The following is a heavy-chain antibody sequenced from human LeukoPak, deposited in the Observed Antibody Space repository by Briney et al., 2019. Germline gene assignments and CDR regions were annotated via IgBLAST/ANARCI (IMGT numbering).Heavy chain of an antibody. D-gene: IGHD3-22*01. V-gene: IGHV3-33*01. CDR2: IWYDGTNK. CDR1: GFTFSRDG. CDR3: SRDSSGYPGDY. J-gene: IGHJ4*02. Sequence: PGGSLRLSCAASGFTFSRDGMGWVRQAPGRGMEWVAVIWYDGTNKYYADSVKGRFTISRDNSKNTLYLQMSSLRAEDTAVYYCSRDSSGYPGDYWGQGTLVTVSS.